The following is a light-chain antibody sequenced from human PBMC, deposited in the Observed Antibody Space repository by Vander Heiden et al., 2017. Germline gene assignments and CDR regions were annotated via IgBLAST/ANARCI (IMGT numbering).Light chain of an antibody. CDR2: VYN. Sequence: NFMLTQPHSVSDSPGKTVTISCTRSSGSMASNNVQWYQHRPGSSPTPVSHVYNQRPSGVPDRFSGSVASSGNSASLTINGLKTEDEADYYCPSCDSSNRRWVFGGGTKLTVL. CDR3: PSCDSSNRRWV. CDR1: SGSMASNN. J-gene: IGLJ3*02. V-gene: IGLV6-57*01.